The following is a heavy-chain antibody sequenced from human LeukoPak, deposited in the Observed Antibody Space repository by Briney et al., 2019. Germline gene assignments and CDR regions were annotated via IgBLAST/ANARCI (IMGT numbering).Heavy chain of an antibody. J-gene: IGHJ4*02. V-gene: IGHV3-64*01. D-gene: IGHD6-13*01. CDR3: ARDRHSNSFSEVDY. CDR1: GFTFSSYA. Sequence: GGSLRLSCAASGFTFSSYAMHWVRQAPGKGLEYVSAISSNGGSTYYANSVKGRFTISRDNSKNTLYLQMGSLRAEDMAVYYCARDRHSNSFSEVDYWGQGTLVTVSS. CDR2: ISSNGGST.